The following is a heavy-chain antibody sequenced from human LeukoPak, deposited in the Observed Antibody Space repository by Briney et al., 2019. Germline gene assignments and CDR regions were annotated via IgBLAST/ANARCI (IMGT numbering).Heavy chain of an antibody. CDR1: GGSISSNNYY. J-gene: IGHJ4*02. D-gene: IGHD3-3*01. CDR3: ARHLDYDFWSGYTDSPFDY. Sequence: SETLSLTCSVSGGSISSNNYYWGWIRQPPGKGLEWIGSIYYTGNTYHSPSLKSRVTISVDTSKNQFSLNLNSVTAADTAVYYCARHLDYDFWSGYTDSPFDYWGQGTLVTVSS. V-gene: IGHV4-39*01. CDR2: IYYTGNT.